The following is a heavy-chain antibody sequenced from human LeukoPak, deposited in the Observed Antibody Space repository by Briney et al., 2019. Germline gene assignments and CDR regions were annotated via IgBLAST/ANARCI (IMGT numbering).Heavy chain of an antibody. CDR1: GGSFSGYY. J-gene: IGHJ4*02. CDR2: INHSGST. Sequence: PSETLSLTCAVYGGSFSGYYRSWIRQPPGKGLEWIGEINHSGSTDYNPSLKSRVTISVDTSKSQFSLKLSSVTAADTAVYYCARRRITMIVVAWYYFDYWGQGTLVTVSS. CDR3: ARRRITMIVVAWYYFDY. D-gene: IGHD3-22*01. V-gene: IGHV4-34*01.